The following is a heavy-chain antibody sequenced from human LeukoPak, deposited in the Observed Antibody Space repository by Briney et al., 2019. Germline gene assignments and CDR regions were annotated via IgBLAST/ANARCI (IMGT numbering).Heavy chain of an antibody. CDR3: AKDMVSPGFGYNHGYAFDF. J-gene: IGHJ4*02. D-gene: IGHD5-18*01. CDR2: ISWNNGSI. CDR1: GFTFDDYA. V-gene: IGHV3-9*01. Sequence: GGSLRLSCAASGFTFDDYARHWVRQAPGKGLEWVSGISWNNGSIHYADSVKGRFTISRDNAKNSLYLQMNSLRPEDTALYYCAKDMVSPGFGYNHGYAFDFWGQGTLVTVSS.